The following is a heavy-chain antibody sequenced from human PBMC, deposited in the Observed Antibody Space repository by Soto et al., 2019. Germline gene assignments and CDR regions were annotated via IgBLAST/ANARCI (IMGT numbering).Heavy chain of an antibody. CDR1: GFTFSSYA. Sequence: EVRLLESGGGLVQPGGSLRLSCAASGFTFSSYAMSWVRQAPGKGLEWVSTISGSGGGTYYADSMKGRFTISRDDSKNTLYLQMYSLRVEDTAVYYCARESDHWGQGTLVTVSS. J-gene: IGHJ4*02. CDR2: ISGSGGGT. CDR3: ARESDH. V-gene: IGHV3-23*01.